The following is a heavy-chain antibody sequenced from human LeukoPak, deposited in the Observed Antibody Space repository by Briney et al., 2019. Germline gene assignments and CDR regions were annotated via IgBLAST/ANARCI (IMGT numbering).Heavy chain of an antibody. V-gene: IGHV4-34*01. J-gene: IGHJ6*03. CDR3: ARRASGRPSKVGYYYYYMDV. D-gene: IGHD6-19*01. CDR2: INHSGST. Sequence: SETLSLTCAVYGGSFSGYYWSWIRQPPGKGLEWIGEINHSGSTNYNPSLKSRVTVSVDTSKNQFSLKLSSVTAADTAVYYCARRASGRPSKVGYYYYYMDVWGKGTTVTVSS. CDR1: GGSFSGYY.